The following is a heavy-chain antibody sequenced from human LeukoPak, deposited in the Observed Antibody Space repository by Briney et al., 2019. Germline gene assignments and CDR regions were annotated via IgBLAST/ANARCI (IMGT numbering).Heavy chain of an antibody. CDR3: VREAGYCAPVCVKTNWFDP. J-gene: IGHJ5*02. CDR1: GFTFSKFA. CDR2: ISNGKT. V-gene: IGHV3-23*01. Sequence: GGSPRLSCAASGFTFSKFAMSWVRQPPGKGLEWVAAISNGKTYYADSVRGRFAISRDDSTNTVYLHMNSLRDEDTALYHCVREAGYCAPVCVKTNWFDPWGQGTLVTVSS. D-gene: IGHD2-15*01.